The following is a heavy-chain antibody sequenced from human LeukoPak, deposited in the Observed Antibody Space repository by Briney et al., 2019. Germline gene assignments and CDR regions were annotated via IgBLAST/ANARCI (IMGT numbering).Heavy chain of an antibody. CDR2: IYTSGST. CDR3: ARDGYSSSWYPVRAFDI. Sequence: PSETLSLTCTVSGGSISSGSYYWSCIRQPAGKGLECIGRIYTSGSTNYNPSLKSRVTISVDTSKNQISLKLTSVTAADTAVYYCARDGYSSSWYPVRAFDIWGQGTMVTVSS. D-gene: IGHD6-13*01. V-gene: IGHV4-61*02. J-gene: IGHJ3*02. CDR1: GGSISSGSYY.